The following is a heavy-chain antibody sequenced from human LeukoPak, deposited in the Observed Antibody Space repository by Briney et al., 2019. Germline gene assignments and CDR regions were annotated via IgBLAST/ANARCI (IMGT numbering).Heavy chain of an antibody. D-gene: IGHD1-14*01. CDR2: IKQDGSDK. J-gene: IGHJ4*02. V-gene: IGHV3-7*01. CDR3: AREVWGPEY. Sequence: GRSLRLSCAVSGFTVSDFTMHWVRQAPGKGLEWVGNIKQDGSDKNYMDSVKGRFTISRDNTKSSVYLQMSSLRAEDTAVYYCAREVWGPEYWGQGTLVTVSS. CDR1: GFTVSDFT.